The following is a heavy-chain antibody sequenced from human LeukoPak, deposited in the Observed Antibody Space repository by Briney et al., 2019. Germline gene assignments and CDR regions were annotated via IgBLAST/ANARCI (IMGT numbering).Heavy chain of an antibody. D-gene: IGHD5-12*01. J-gene: IGHJ4*02. CDR3: TRDRGDNGYDI. Sequence: ASVKVSCKASGYTFTGYYMHWVRQAPGQGLEWMGWISAYNGNTNYAQKLQGRVTMTTDTSTSTAYMELRSLRSDDTAVYYCTRDRGDNGYDIWGQGTLVTVSS. V-gene: IGHV1-18*04. CDR2: ISAYNGNT. CDR1: GYTFTGYY.